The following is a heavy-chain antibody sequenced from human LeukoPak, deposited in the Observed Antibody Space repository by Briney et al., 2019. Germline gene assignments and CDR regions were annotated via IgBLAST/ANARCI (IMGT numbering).Heavy chain of an antibody. V-gene: IGHV4-59*01. CDR2: IYYSGST. CDR3: ARARVKPNWFDP. J-gene: IGHJ5*02. CDR1: GFTFSSYW. D-gene: IGHD6-13*01. Sequence: GSLRLSCAASGFTFSSYWMSWIRQPPGKGLEWIGYIYYSGSTNYNPSLKSRVTISVDTSKNQFSLKLSSVTAADTAVYYCARARVKPNWFDPWGQGTLVTVSS.